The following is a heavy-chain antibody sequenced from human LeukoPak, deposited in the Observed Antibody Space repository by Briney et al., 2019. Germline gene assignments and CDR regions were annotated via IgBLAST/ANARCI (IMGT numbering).Heavy chain of an antibody. V-gene: IGHV1-18*01. CDR3: ARPSYYGDPLDY. Sequence: GESLKISCKGSGYSFTSYGISWVRQAPGQGLEWMGWISAYNGNTNYAQKLQGRVTMTTDTSTSTAYMELRSLRSDDTAVYYCARPSYYGDPLDYWGQGTLVTVSS. J-gene: IGHJ4*02. CDR1: GYSFTSYG. CDR2: ISAYNGNT. D-gene: IGHD4-17*01.